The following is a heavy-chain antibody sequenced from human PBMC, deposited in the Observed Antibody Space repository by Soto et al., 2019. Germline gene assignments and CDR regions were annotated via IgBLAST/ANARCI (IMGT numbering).Heavy chain of an antibody. CDR2: IFSSGST. V-gene: IGHV4-59*01. J-gene: IGHJ4*02. D-gene: IGHD2-2*01. Sequence: ETLSLTCTVSGDSISSFYWTWIRQPPGKGLEWVGYIFSSGSTNYNPSLKSRVTISVDTSENQFSLKLTSVTAADTAVYYCARVGYCSSTPCWPIGYFEYWGQGXLVTVSS. CDR1: GDSISSFY. CDR3: ARVGYCSSTPCWPIGYFEY.